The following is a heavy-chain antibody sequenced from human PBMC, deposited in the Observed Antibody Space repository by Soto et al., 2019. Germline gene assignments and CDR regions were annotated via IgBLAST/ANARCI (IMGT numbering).Heavy chain of an antibody. CDR2: ISSSSSYI. D-gene: IGHD6-19*01. CDR3: ARGAVAGPEEAAFDI. J-gene: IGHJ3*02. V-gene: IGHV3-21*01. Sequence: GGSLRLSCAASGFTFSSYSMNWVRQAPGKGLEWVSSISSSSSYIYYADSVKGRFTISRDNAKNSLYLQMNSLRAEDTAVYYCARGAVAGPEEAAFDIWGQGTMVTVSS. CDR1: GFTFSSYS.